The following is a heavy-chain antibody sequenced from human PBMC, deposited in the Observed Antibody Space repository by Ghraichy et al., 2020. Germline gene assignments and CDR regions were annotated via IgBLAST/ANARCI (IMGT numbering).Heavy chain of an antibody. Sequence: LSLTCAASGFTFNIYSMDWVRQAPGKGLEWVSYISSSSSSVYYADSVKGRFTISRDNAKKSLWLQMDSLRDEDTAVYYCAREDGPLDYWGQGTLVTVSS. J-gene: IGHJ4*02. CDR1: GFTFNIYS. V-gene: IGHV3-48*02. CDR2: ISSSSSSV. CDR3: AREDGPLDY.